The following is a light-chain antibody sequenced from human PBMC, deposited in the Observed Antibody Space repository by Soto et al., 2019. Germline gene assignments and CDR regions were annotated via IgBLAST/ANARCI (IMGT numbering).Light chain of an antibody. CDR3: QQYSTSPLT. Sequence: EIVLTQSPGTLSLFPGERATLSCRASQSVTINYLAWYQQKPGQPPRLLIYGASRRATGIPDRFSGSGSGTDFTLTISRLEPEDFVVYYCQQYSTSPLTFGGGTKVEIK. J-gene: IGKJ4*01. CDR1: QSVTINY. V-gene: IGKV3-20*01. CDR2: GAS.